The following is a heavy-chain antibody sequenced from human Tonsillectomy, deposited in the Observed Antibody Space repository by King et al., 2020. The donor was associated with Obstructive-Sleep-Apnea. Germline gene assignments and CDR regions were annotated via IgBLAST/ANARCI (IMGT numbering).Heavy chain of an antibody. CDR1: GFTFSSYD. D-gene: IGHD5-18*01. V-gene: IGHV3-13*04. CDR3: ARGGYSHGDWFDP. Sequence: VQLVESGGGLVQPGGALRLSCAASGFTFSSYDMHWVRQATGKGLEWVSAIGTAVDTYYPGSVKGRFTISRENAKNSLYLQMNSLRAGDTAVYYCARGGYSHGDWFDPWGQGTLVTVSS. CDR2: IGTAVDT. J-gene: IGHJ5*02.